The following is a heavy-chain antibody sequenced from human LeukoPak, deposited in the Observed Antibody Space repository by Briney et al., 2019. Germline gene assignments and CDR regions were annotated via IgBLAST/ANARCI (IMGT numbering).Heavy chain of an antibody. V-gene: IGHV3-30-3*01. Sequence: GGSLRLSCAASGFTFSSYAMHWVRQAPGKGLEWVAVISYDGSNKYYADSVKGRFTISRDNSKNTLYLQMNSLRAEDTAVYYCARELYSLDYWDQGTLVTVS. CDR1: GFTFSSYA. CDR2: ISYDGSNK. CDR3: ARELYSLDY. J-gene: IGHJ4*02. D-gene: IGHD6-13*01.